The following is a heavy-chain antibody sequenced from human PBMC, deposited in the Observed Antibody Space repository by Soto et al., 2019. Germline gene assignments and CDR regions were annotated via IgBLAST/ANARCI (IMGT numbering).Heavy chain of an antibody. CDR1: GYTLTVLS. Sequence: GASVKVSCKVSGYTLTVLSMHWVRQAPGKGLQWMGGFDPEEGETIYAQKFKGRVTMAEDTSTDTAYMELSGLRSEDTAVYYCATSLQYQLPSTGYGLHRGNWFDPWGQGTLVTVSS. CDR2: FDPEEGET. J-gene: IGHJ5*02. V-gene: IGHV1-24*01. CDR3: ATSLQYQLPSTGYGLHRGNWFDP. D-gene: IGHD2-2*01.